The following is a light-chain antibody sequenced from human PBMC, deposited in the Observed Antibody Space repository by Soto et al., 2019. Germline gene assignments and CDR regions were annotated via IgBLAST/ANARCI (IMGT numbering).Light chain of an antibody. V-gene: IGKV1-12*01. CDR3: QQAYSFTWT. CDR1: QAISGS. J-gene: IGKJ1*01. Sequence: DVQMTQSPSSVSASVGDRVTITCRASQAISGSLTWYQHKPGKAPKFLIYATSTLQSGVPSRYSGSGSGTDFTLTINGLQPEDFATYYCQQAYSFTWTFGQGTKVDNK. CDR2: ATS.